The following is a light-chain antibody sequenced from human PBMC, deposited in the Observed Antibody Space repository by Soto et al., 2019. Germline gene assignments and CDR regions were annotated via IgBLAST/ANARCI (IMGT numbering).Light chain of an antibody. Sequence: EIVMTQSPDTLSVSPGDRATLSCRASQTVGTNVAWYKQSPGQATSLLVYGASSRATNIPARFTGSGSGTDFTLTLSSLQSEDFAVYYCQQYNDRPLTFGGGTKVEIK. CDR1: QTVGTN. CDR3: QQYNDRPLT. V-gene: IGKV3-15*01. CDR2: GAS. J-gene: IGKJ4*01.